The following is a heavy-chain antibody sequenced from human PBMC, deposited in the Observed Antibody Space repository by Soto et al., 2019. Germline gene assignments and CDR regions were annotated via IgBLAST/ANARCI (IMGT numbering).Heavy chain of an antibody. CDR2: ISSNGGST. D-gene: IGHD2-15*01. V-gene: IGHV3-64*01. Sequence: GGSLRLSCVASGFTFSSYAMHWVRQAPGKGLEYVSAISSNGGSTYYANSVKGRFTISRDNSKNTLYLQMGSLRAEDMAVYYCARDLRYCSGGSCAYYYYYMDVWGKGTTVTVSS. CDR3: ARDLRYCSGGSCAYYYYYMDV. CDR1: GFTFSSYA. J-gene: IGHJ6*03.